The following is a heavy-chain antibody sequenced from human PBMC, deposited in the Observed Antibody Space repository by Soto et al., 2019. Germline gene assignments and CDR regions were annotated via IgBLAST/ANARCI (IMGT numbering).Heavy chain of an antibody. J-gene: IGHJ6*02. Sequence: PGGSLRLSCAFSGFIFGNYMMTWVRQAPGKGLEWVANIKQDGSEKYYVDSVKGRFTISRDNAKNSLYLQMNSLRAEDTAVYYCARDRYSYYDFWSGSLPYYYYGMDVWGQGTTVTVSS. CDR3: ARDRYSYYDFWSGSLPYYYYGMDV. V-gene: IGHV3-7*01. CDR2: IKQDGSEK. CDR1: GFIFGNYM. D-gene: IGHD3-3*01.